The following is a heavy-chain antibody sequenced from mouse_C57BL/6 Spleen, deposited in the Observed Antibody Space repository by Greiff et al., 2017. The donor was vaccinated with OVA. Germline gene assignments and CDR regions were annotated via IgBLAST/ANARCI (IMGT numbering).Heavy chain of an antibody. V-gene: IGHV5-17*01. J-gene: IGHJ3*01. CDR1: GFTFSDYG. Sequence: EVHLVESGGGLVKPGGSLKLSCAASGFTFSDYGMHWVRQAPEKGLEWVAYISSGSSTIYYADTVKGRFTISRDNAKNTLFLQMTSLRSEDTAMYYCARGRDWSFAYWGQGTLVTVSA. CDR3: ARGRDWSFAY. CDR2: ISSGSSTI.